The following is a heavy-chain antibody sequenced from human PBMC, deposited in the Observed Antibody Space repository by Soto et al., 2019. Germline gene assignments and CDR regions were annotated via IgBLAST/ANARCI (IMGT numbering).Heavy chain of an antibody. Sequence: SETLSLTCNVSGGSINSAGYYWSWIRQHPGKGLEWMGYIYYSGRTYYNPSLKSRVTISIDTSKTQFSLKLSSVTAADTAVYYCESVKTIFRIINVFEYWGQGTLVTVSS. CDR3: ESVKTIFRIINVFEY. D-gene: IGHD3-3*02. J-gene: IGHJ4*02. CDR2: IYYSGRT. CDR1: GGSINSAGYY. V-gene: IGHV4-31*03.